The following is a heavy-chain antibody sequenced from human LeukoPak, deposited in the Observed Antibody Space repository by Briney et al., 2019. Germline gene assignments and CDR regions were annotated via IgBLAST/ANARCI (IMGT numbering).Heavy chain of an antibody. V-gene: IGHV3-23*01. Sequence: PGGSLRLSCAASGFTFSSYEMNWVRQAPGKGLEWVSAISGSGGSTYYADSVKGRFTISRDNSKNTLYLQMNSLRAEDTAVYYCAKDLDRSDTTDYYDSSEAGAFDIWGQGTMVTVSS. D-gene: IGHD3-22*01. J-gene: IGHJ3*02. CDR3: AKDLDRSDTTDYYDSSEAGAFDI. CDR1: GFTFSSYE. CDR2: ISGSGGST.